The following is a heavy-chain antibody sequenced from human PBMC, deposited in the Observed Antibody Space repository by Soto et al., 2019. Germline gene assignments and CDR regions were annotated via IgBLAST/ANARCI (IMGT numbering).Heavy chain of an antibody. CDR3: ERDGGRYYDFWSGQNWFDP. J-gene: IGHJ5*02. V-gene: IGHV3-33*01. CDR2: IWYDGSNK. CDR1: GFTFSSYG. Sequence: GALRLSCAASGFTFSSYGMHWVRQAPGKGLEWVAVIWYDGSNKYYADSVKGRFTISRDNSKNTLYLQMNSLRAEDTAVYYCERDGGRYYDFWSGQNWFDPWGQGTLVTVSS. D-gene: IGHD3-3*01.